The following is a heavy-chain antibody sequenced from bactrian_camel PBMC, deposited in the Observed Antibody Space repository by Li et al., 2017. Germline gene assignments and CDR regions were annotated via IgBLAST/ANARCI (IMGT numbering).Heavy chain of an antibody. J-gene: IGHJ6*01. CDR2: ITTRAGVI. CDR1: GFTFTDYH. Sequence: VQLVESGGGSVQPGGSLRLSCSASGFTFTDYHMSWVRQAPGKGLEWVSTITTRAGVIYYRESVRGRFTISRDNAKNTLYPQLHSLETEDTAMYYCTKSVAGTVWAFGYWGQGTQVTVS. D-gene: IGHD5*01. V-gene: IGHV3S40*01. CDR3: TKSVAGTVWAFGY.